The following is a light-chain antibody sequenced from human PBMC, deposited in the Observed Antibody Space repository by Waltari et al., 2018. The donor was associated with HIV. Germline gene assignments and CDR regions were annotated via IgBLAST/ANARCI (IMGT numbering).Light chain of an antibody. Sequence: SQELAQPPTVSVSPGQTARITCSGDALATHYVYWYQQKSGHAPVLFIHAGSRRPSGVPVCIYCASSGTMATLTISAAQVDDEADYYCFSRDSSGHQGLFGGGTKLTV. V-gene: IGLV3-10*01. CDR2: AGS. CDR1: ALATHY. J-gene: IGLJ2*01. CDR3: FSRDSSGHQGL.